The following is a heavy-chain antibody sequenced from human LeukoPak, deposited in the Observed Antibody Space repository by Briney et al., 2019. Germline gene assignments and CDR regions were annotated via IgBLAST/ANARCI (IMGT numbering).Heavy chain of an antibody. CDR1: GGPISRYY. D-gene: IGHD3-3*01. Sequence: SETLSLTCTVSGGPISRYYWSWIRQPPGKGLEWIGYIYYSGSTNYHPSLKSRVTISVDTSKNQFSLKLSSVTAADTAVYCCARINDFWSGYFHHDYWGQGALVTVSS. CDR3: ARINDFWSGYFHHDY. V-gene: IGHV4-59*01. J-gene: IGHJ4*02. CDR2: IYYSGST.